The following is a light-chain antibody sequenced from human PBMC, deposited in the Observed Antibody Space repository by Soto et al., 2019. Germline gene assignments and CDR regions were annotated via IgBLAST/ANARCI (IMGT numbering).Light chain of an antibody. CDR3: QQYKT. J-gene: IGKJ1*01. CDR1: QSLSSW. Sequence: DIQMTQSPSTLSASVGDRVTITCRASQSLSSWLAWYQQKPGKAPKLLIYDASSLESGVPSRFSGSGSGTEFTLTISSLQPDDFATYYCQQYKTFGQGTKVEIK. V-gene: IGKV1-5*01. CDR2: DAS.